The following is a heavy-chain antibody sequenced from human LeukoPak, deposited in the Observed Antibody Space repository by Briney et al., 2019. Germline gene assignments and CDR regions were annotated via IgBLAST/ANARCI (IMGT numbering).Heavy chain of an antibody. CDR2: IYYSGST. Sequence: SETLSLTCTVSGGSISSYYWSWIRQPPGKGLEWIGYIYYSGSTNYNPSLKSRVTISVDTSKNQFSLKLSPVTAADTAVYYCAMFRGYFDYWGQGTLVTVSS. J-gene: IGHJ4*02. CDR1: GGSISSYY. V-gene: IGHV4-59*01. CDR3: AMFRGYFDY. D-gene: IGHD3-10*02.